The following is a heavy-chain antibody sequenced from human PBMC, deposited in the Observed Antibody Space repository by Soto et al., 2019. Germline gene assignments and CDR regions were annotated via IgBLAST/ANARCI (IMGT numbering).Heavy chain of an antibody. D-gene: IGHD4-4*01. CDR1: GFIFNAYA. V-gene: IGHV3-23*01. CDR2: IGGSGGNT. J-gene: IGHJ5*02. Sequence: EVQLLESGGGLVQPGGSLRLSCAASGFIFNAYAMTWVRQAPGKGLEWVSAIGGSGGNTYYAASVKGRFTISRDNSKDTVDLEMNKLRVDDTAMYFCARVASDYINSAHHWGQGILVTVSS. CDR3: ARVASDYINSAHH.